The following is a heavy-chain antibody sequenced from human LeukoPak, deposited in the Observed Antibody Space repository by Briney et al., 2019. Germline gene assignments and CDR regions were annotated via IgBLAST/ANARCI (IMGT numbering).Heavy chain of an antibody. V-gene: IGHV3-30*03. CDR1: GFTFSNYG. CDR2: ISYDGNYK. J-gene: IGHJ4*02. CDR3: ASPGRDCSSTSCFDY. D-gene: IGHD2-2*01. Sequence: GGSLRLSCAASGFTFSNYGVHWVRQAPGKGLEWVAIISYDGNYKDYADSVKGRFTISRDDSKNTLYLQMNSLRTEDTAVYYCASPGRDCSSTSCFDYWGQGTLVTVSS.